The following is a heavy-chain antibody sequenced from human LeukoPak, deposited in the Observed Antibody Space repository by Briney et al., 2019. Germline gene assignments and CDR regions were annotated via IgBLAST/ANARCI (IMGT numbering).Heavy chain of an antibody. CDR1: GFTFSSYG. V-gene: IGHV3-33*01. CDR3: ARDRYYDSRHWFDP. D-gene: IGHD3-22*01. CDR2: IWYDGSNK. J-gene: IGHJ5*02. Sequence: GRSLRLSCAASGFTFSSYGMHWVRQAPGKGLEWVAVIWYDGSNKYYADSVKGRFTISRDNSKNTLYLQMNSLRAEDTAVYYCARDRYYDSRHWFDPWGQGTLVTVSS.